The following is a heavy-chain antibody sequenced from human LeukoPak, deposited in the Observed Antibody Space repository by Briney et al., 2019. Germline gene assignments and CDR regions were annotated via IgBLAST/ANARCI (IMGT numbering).Heavy chain of an antibody. CDR2: IYYSGST. Sequence: SETLSLTCTVSGGSISSSSYYWGWIRQPPGKGLEWIGSIYYSGSTYYNPSLKSRVTISVDTSKNQFSLKLSSVTAADTAAYYCARHPFYGDYLYYFDYWGQGTLVTVSS. V-gene: IGHV4-39*01. J-gene: IGHJ4*02. CDR1: GGSISSSSYY. D-gene: IGHD4-17*01. CDR3: ARHPFYGDYLYYFDY.